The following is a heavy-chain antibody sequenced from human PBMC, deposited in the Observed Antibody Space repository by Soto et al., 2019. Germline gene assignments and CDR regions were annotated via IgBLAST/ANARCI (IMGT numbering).Heavy chain of an antibody. D-gene: IGHD3-10*01. J-gene: IGHJ5*02. Sequence: PSETLSLTCAVSGGSISSGGYSWSWIRQPPGKGLEWIGYIYHSGSTYYNPSLKSRVTISVDRSKNQFPLKLSSVTAADTAVYYCARGETYYHGSGSYYTHWFDPWGQGTLVTVSS. CDR3: ARGETYYHGSGSYYTHWFDP. CDR2: IYHSGST. CDR1: GGSISSGGYS. V-gene: IGHV4-30-2*01.